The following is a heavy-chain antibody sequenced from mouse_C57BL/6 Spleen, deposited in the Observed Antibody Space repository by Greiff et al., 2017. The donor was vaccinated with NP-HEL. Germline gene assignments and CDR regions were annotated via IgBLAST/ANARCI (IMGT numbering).Heavy chain of an antibody. D-gene: IGHD1-1*02. CDR3: ARFGNSFDY. V-gene: IGHV1-42*01. CDR2: INPSTGGT. J-gene: IGHJ2*01. CDR1: GYSFTGYY. Sequence: DVQLQESGPELVKPGASVKISCKASGYSFTGYYMNWVKQSPEKSLEWIGEINPSTGGTTYNQKFKAKATLTVDKSSSTAYMQLKSLTSEDSAVYYCARFGNSFDYWGQGTTLTVSS.